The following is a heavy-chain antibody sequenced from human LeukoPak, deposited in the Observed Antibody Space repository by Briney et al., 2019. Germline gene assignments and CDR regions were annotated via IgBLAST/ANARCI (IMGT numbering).Heavy chain of an antibody. J-gene: IGHJ4*02. V-gene: IGHV3-30*02. D-gene: IGHD1-14*01. Sequence: GGSLRLSCGASGFTFSRYGMHWVRQAPGKGLEGVAYIRKDGSDKYYADSVKGRFTISRDSSKNMVYLQMNSLRAEDTAVYYCAKDSNRAFDYWGQGTLVSVSS. CDR3: AKDSNRAFDY. CDR1: GFTFSRYG. CDR2: IRKDGSDK.